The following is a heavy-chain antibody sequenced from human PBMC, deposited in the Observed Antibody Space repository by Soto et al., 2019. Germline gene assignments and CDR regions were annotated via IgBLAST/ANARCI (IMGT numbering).Heavy chain of an antibody. CDR1: GFTFSSYE. CDR2: ISSYGTTI. J-gene: IGHJ3*01. Sequence: HPGGSLRLSCAASGFTFSSYEMNWVRQAPGKGLEWLSYISSYGTTIYYADSVKGRFTISRDNDKNSLYLQMSSLRAEDTALYFCARDWNFWTETYRTDAFDVWGQGTMVTVSS. V-gene: IGHV3-48*03. D-gene: IGHD3-3*01. CDR3: ARDWNFWTETYRTDAFDV.